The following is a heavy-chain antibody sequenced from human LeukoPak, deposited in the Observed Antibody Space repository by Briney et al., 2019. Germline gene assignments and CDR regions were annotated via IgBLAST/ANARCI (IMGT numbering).Heavy chain of an antibody. Sequence: SETLSLTCTVSGGSISSSSYDWGWIRQPPGKGLEWIGSIYYSGSTYYNPSLKSRVTISVDTSKNQFSLKLSPVTAADTAVYYCARHGPGREVHDYWGQGTLVTVSS. J-gene: IGHJ4*02. CDR1: GGSISSSSYD. V-gene: IGHV4-39*01. CDR2: IYYSGST. CDR3: ARHGPGREVHDY.